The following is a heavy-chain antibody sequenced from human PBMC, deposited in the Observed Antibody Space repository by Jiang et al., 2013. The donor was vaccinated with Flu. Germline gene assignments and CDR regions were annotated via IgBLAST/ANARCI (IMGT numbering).Heavy chain of an antibody. CDR3: ARPSQGYYGSVTDAFDI. CDR1: GYSFTTYW. Sequence: GAEVKKPGESLKISCKGSGYSFTTYWIAWVRQMPGKGLEWMGIVYPGDSETTYSPSFQGQVTISADKSINTAYLQWDSLKASDTAMYYCARPSQGYYGSVTDAFDIWGQGTMVTVSS. D-gene: IGHD3-10*01. V-gene: IGHV5-51*03. CDR2: VYPGDSET. J-gene: IGHJ3*02.